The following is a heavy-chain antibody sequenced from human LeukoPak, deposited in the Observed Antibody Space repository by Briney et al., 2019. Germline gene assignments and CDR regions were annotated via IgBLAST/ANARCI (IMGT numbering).Heavy chain of an antibody. CDR3: ARVGYSYGASWFDP. CDR1: GGSISSYY. CDR2: IYYSGST. D-gene: IGHD5-18*01. Sequence: SETLSLTCTVSGGSISSYYWSWIRQPPGKGLEWIGYIYYSGSTNYNPSLKSRVTISVDTSKNQFSLKLSSVTAADTAVYYCARVGYSYGASWFDPWGQGTLVTVSS. V-gene: IGHV4-59*01. J-gene: IGHJ5*02.